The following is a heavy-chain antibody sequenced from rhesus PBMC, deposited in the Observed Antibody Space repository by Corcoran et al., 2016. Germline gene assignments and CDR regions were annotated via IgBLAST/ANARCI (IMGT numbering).Heavy chain of an antibody. J-gene: IGHJ1*01. V-gene: IGHV3-30*02. Sequence: EVQPVESGAALVQPGGALRLSCAASGFTFSNSWMSWVRQAPGKGLEWVARIKGKPDGETADYAASVKGRFTISRDDSKNTLYLQMNSLKTEDTAVYYCTTVSTGVINVYFEFWFLCALIAASS. CDR2: IKGKPDGETA. CDR1: GFTFSNSW. D-gene: IGHD3-34*01. CDR3: TTVSTGVINVYFEF.